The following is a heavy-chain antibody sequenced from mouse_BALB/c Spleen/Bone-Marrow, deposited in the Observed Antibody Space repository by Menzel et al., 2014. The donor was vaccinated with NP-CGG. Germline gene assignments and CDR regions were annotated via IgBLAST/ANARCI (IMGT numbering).Heavy chain of an antibody. CDR2: ISSGGTYT. CDR3: ARSGGGYALDY. J-gene: IGHJ4*01. Sequence: EVQGVESGGGLVKPGGSLKLSCAASGFTFSSYAMSWVRQTPEKRLEWAATISSGGTYTYFPDSVKGRFTISRDNAKNTLYLQMSSLTSEDTAMFYCARSGGGYALDYWGQGTSVTVSS. V-gene: IGHV5-9-3*01. CDR1: GFTFSSYA.